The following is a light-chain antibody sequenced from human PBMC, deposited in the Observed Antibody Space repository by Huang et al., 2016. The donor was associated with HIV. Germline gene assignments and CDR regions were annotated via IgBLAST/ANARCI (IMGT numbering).Light chain of an antibody. V-gene: IGKV3-15*01. CDR1: QSVGSY. CDR2: GAF. J-gene: IGKJ3*01. CDR3: QQYNNWPPFT. Sequence: EIVMTQSPATLSVSPGERATLSCRASQSVGSYLAWYQPKPGQAPRLLIYGAFTRATGIPARFSGSGSGTEFTLTISSLQSEDFAVYYCQQYNNWPPFTFGPGTKVDIK.